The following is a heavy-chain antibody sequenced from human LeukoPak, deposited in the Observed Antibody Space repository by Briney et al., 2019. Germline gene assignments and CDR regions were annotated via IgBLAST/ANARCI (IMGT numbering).Heavy chain of an antibody. J-gene: IGHJ4*02. Sequence: GESLKISCKASGYSFTSHWIGWVRQMPGKGLEWMGIIYPGDSDTRYSPSFQGQVTISADKSISTAYLQWSTLQAPDTAMYYCARGDNSGWYFFDYCGQGTLVTVSS. CDR1: GYSFTSHW. CDR2: IYPGDSDT. V-gene: IGHV5-51*01. D-gene: IGHD6-19*01. CDR3: ARGDNSGWYFFDY.